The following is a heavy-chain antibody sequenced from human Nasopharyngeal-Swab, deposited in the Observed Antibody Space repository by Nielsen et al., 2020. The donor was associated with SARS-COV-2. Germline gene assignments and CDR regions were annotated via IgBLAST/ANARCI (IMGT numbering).Heavy chain of an antibody. D-gene: IGHD4/OR15-4a*01. J-gene: IGHJ4*02. Sequence: GGSLRLSCSVSGFTFSNSALCWVRQAPRKGLEWVSAISISGATTFYADSVRGRFTISRDNDRNTVYLQMSSLTVEDTAIYYCAKEEVPNDYWGQGTLVTVSS. CDR2: ISISGATT. CDR3: AKEEVPNDY. CDR1: GFTFSNSA. V-gene: IGHV3-23*01.